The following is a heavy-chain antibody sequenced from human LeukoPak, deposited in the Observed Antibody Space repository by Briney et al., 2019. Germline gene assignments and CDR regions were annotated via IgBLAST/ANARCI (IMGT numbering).Heavy chain of an antibody. V-gene: IGHV3-30*02. Sequence: GGALRLSCAAPGFIFSSYGMQWVRQAPGKGVGWVAFIRYDGSVKYYADSVEGRFTICRDTSKNNVFMQMNRLRAEDTAVYYCAKDSWEVGATSEIDYWGQGTLVTVSS. CDR2: IRYDGSVK. J-gene: IGHJ4*02. D-gene: IGHD1-26*01. CDR3: AKDSWEVGATSEIDY. CDR1: GFIFSSYG.